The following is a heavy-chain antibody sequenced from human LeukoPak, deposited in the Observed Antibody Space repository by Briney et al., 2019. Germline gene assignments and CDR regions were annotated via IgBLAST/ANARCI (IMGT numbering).Heavy chain of an antibody. J-gene: IGHJ3*02. Sequence: PGGSLRLSCAASGFTFSSYAMHWVRQAPGKGLEWVAVISYDGSNKYYADSVKGRFTISRDNPKNTLYLQMNSLRAEDTAVYYCARDPLDQWLVLFSGAFDIWGQGTMVTVSS. D-gene: IGHD6-19*01. V-gene: IGHV3-30*04. CDR2: ISYDGSNK. CDR3: ARDPLDQWLVLFSGAFDI. CDR1: GFTFSSYA.